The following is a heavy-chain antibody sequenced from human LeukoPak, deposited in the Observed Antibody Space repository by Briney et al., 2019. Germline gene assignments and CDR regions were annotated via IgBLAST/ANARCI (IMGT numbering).Heavy chain of an antibody. CDR3: ARMGPTYFDS. Sequence: QSGGSLRLSCAASGFTFSSYAMSWVRQAPEKGLEWVSYISARSITIYYADSVKGRFTISRDNAKNSLYLQMNSLRAEDTAVYYCARMGPTYFDSWGQGTLVTVSS. CDR1: GFTFSSYA. J-gene: IGHJ4*02. V-gene: IGHV3-48*04. CDR2: ISARSITI. D-gene: IGHD1-26*01.